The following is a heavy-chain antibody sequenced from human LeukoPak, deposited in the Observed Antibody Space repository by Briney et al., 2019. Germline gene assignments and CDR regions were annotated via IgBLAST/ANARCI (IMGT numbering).Heavy chain of an antibody. CDR1: GFTVSSRY. D-gene: IGHD5-18*01. V-gene: IGHV3-53*01. Sequence: GGSLRLSCAASGFTVSSRYVTWVRQGPGKGLEWVSVIYSGVRADYADSVKGRFTISRDNSKNTLYLQMNSLRAEDTAVYYCARVPRAARGKTIQLDAFDIWGQGTMVTVSS. J-gene: IGHJ3*02. CDR2: IYSGVRA. CDR3: ARVPRAARGKTIQLDAFDI.